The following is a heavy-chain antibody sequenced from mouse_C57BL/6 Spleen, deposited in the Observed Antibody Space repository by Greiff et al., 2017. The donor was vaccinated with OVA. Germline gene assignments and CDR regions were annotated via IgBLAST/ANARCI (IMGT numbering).Heavy chain of an antibody. CDR2: IHPNSGST. Sequence: VQLQQPGAELVKPGASVKLSCKASGYTFTSYWMHWVKQRPGQGLEWIGMIHPNSGSTNYNEKFKSKATLTVDKSSSTAYMQLSSLTSEDSAVYYCARNDGYYVYFDVWGTGTTVTVSS. D-gene: IGHD2-3*01. CDR1: GYTFTSYW. CDR3: ARNDGYYVYFDV. J-gene: IGHJ1*03. V-gene: IGHV1-64*01.